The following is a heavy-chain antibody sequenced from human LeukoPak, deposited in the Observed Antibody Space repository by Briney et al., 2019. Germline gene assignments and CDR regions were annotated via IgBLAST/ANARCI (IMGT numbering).Heavy chain of an antibody. J-gene: IGHJ4*02. CDR1: GFTFSSYS. D-gene: IGHD1-26*01. CDR2: ISSSSSYI. CDR3: ARGGQWELPYYFDY. Sequence: GGSLRLSCAASGFTFSSYSMNWVRQAPGRGLEWVPSISSSSSYIYYADSVKGRFTISRDNAKNSLYLQMNSLRAEDTAVYYCARGGQWELPYYFDYWGQGTLVTVSS. V-gene: IGHV3-21*01.